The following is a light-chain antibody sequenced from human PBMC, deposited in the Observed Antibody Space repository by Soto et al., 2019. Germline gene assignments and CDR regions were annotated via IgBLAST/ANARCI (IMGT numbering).Light chain of an antibody. CDR2: GNN. CDR3: QSYDSRLNVV. Sequence: QLVLTQPPSVSGAPGQRVTISCTGTGSNIGAGYDVHWYQQLPGATPKLLISGNNNRPSGVPDRFSGSKSGTSASLAITGLQAEDEADYYCQSYDSRLNVVFGGGTKLAVL. J-gene: IGLJ2*01. CDR1: GSNIGAGYD. V-gene: IGLV1-40*01.